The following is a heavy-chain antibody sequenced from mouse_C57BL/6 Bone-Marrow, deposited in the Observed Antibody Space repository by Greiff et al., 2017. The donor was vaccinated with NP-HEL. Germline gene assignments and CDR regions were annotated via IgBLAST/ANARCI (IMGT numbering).Heavy chain of an antibody. CDR3: ARLGYLAAY. D-gene: IGHD2-3*01. J-gene: IGHJ3*01. CDR1: GYSITSGYY. CDR2: ISYDGSN. Sequence: EVKLMESGPGLVKPSQSLSLTCSVTGYSITSGYYWNWIRQFPGNKLEWMGYISYDGSNNYNPSLKNRISITRDTSKNQFFLKLNSVTTEDTATYYCARLGYLAAYWGQGTLVTVSA. V-gene: IGHV3-6*01.